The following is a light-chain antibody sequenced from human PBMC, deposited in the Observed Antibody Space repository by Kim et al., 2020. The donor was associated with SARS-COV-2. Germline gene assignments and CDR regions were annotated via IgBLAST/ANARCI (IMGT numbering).Light chain of an antibody. Sequence: DIQMTQSPSSLSASMGDRVTITCQASQDIKNSLNWYQQKPGKAPKLLIFDASTLETGVPSRFSGSGSGTHFTFTIYTLQPEDIATYYCQQYGNLPITFGQGTRLEIK. CDR2: DAS. CDR1: QDIKNS. J-gene: IGKJ5*01. V-gene: IGKV1-33*01. CDR3: QQYGNLPIT.